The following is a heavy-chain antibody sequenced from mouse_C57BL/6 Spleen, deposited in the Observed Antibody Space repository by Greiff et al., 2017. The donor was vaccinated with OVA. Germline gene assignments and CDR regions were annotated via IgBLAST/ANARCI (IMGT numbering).Heavy chain of an antibody. CDR2: INPGSGGT. CDR3: ARSYYYGSSPPYAMDY. J-gene: IGHJ4*01. V-gene: IGHV1-54*01. D-gene: IGHD1-1*01. Sequence: VMLVESGAELVRPGTSVKVSCKASGYAFTNYLIAWVKQRPGQGLEWIGVINPGSGGTNYNEKFKGKATLTADKSSSTAYMQLSSLTSEDSAVYFCARSYYYGSSPPYAMDYWGQGTSVTVSS. CDR1: GYAFTNYL.